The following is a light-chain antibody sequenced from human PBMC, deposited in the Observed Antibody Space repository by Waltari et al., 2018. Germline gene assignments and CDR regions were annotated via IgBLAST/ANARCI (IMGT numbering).Light chain of an antibody. Sequence: DIQMTQSPSTMSASVGDSVTITCRASQSISNWLAWYQQRPGKAPKLLSYKASSLESGVPSRFSGSGSGTEFTLTITSLQPDDFATYYCQLYNSYSYTFGQGTKLEIK. CDR2: KAS. CDR1: QSISNW. J-gene: IGKJ2*01. CDR3: QLYNSYSYT. V-gene: IGKV1-5*03.